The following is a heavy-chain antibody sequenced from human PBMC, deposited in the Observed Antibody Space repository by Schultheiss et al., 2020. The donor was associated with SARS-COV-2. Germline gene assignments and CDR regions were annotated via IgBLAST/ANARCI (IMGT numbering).Heavy chain of an antibody. Sequence: GGSLRLSCAASGFTFSSYWMHWVRQAPGKGLVWVSRINSDGSSTSYADSVKGRFTISRDNAKNSLYLQMNSLRAEDTAVYYCARDFLWGSGYYTGPFDYWGQGTLVTVSS. V-gene: IGHV3-74*01. CDR2: INSDGSST. CDR1: GFTFSSYW. J-gene: IGHJ4*02. CDR3: ARDFLWGSGYYTGPFDY. D-gene: IGHD3-3*01.